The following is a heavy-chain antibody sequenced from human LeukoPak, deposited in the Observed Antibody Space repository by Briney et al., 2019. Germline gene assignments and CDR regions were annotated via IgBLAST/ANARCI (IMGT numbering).Heavy chain of an antibody. CDR2: INWNSDSI. CDR1: AFIFSGHW. D-gene: IGHD2-2*01. V-gene: IGHV3-9*01. CDR3: AKDVGYDPDGMDV. J-gene: IGHJ6*02. Sequence: GGSLRLSCEGSAFIFSGHWMNWVRLTPGKGLEWVSGINWNSDSIGYADSVKGRFTISRDNAKNSLYLQMNSLRAEDAALYYCAKDVGYDPDGMDVWGQGTTVTVSS.